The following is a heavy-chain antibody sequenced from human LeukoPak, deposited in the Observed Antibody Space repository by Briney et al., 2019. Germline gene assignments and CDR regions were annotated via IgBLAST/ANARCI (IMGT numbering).Heavy chain of an antibody. Sequence: SETLSLTCTVSGGSISSSSYYWGWIRQPPGKGLEWIGYIYYSGSTNYNPSLKSRVTISVDTSKNQFSLKLSSVTAADTAVYYCARIAAAVGYYYYYMDVWGKGTTVTISS. CDR2: IYYSGST. CDR1: GGSISSSSYY. V-gene: IGHV4-61*05. J-gene: IGHJ6*03. D-gene: IGHD6-13*01. CDR3: ARIAAAVGYYYYYMDV.